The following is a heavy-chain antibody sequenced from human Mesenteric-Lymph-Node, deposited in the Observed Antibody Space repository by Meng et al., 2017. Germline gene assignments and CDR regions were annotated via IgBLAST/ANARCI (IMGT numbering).Heavy chain of an antibody. D-gene: IGHD6-13*01. CDR1: GFTFSDYY. Sequence: GESLKISCAASGFTFSDYYMSWIRQAPGKGLEWVSYISSSGSTIYYADSVKGRFTISRDNAKNSLYLQMNSLRAEDTAVYYCARHKYSSSWAYYYYYGMDVWGQGTTVTVSS. CDR2: ISSSGSTI. V-gene: IGHV3-11*04. J-gene: IGHJ6*02. CDR3: ARHKYSSSWAYYYYYGMDV.